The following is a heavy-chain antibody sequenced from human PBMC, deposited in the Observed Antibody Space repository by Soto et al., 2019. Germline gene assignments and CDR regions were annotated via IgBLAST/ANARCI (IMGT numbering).Heavy chain of an antibody. CDR1: GYSFTSYW. CDR2: IYPGGSDT. J-gene: IGHJ5*02. Sequence: RGESLKISCKGSGYSFTSYWIGWVRQMPGKGLEWMGIIYPGGSDTRYSPSFQGQVTISADKSISTAYLQWSSLKASDTAMYYCARLRGLAAADNSWFDPWGQGTLVTVSS. CDR3: ARLRGLAAADNSWFDP. V-gene: IGHV5-51*01. D-gene: IGHD6-13*01.